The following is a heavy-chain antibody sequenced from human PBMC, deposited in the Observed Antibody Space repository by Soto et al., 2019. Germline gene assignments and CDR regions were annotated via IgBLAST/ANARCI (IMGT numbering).Heavy chain of an antibody. CDR2: INHSGST. D-gene: IGHD3-22*01. J-gene: IGHJ4*02. Sequence: TSETLSLTCAAYGGSFSGYYWSWIRQPPGKGLEWIGEINHSGSTNYNPSLKSRVTISVDTSKNQFSLKLSSVTAADTAVYYCARGFWSFSARLFIYFDYWGQGTLVTVSS. CDR3: ARGFWSFSARLFIYFDY. CDR1: GGSFSGYY. V-gene: IGHV4-34*01.